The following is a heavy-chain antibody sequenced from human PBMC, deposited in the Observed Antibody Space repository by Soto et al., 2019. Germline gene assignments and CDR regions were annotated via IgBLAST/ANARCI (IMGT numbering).Heavy chain of an antibody. D-gene: IGHD3-10*01. CDR2: IRSKAYGGTT. CDR1: GFTFGDYA. J-gene: IGHJ6*02. Sequence: GGSLRLSCTASGFTFGDYAMSWFRQAPGKGLEWVGFIRSKAYGGTTEYAASVKGRFTISRDDSKSIAYLQMNSLKTEDTAVYYCTRDLVRYVEYYYYGMDVWGQGTTVTVSS. V-gene: IGHV3-49*03. CDR3: TRDLVRYVEYYYYGMDV.